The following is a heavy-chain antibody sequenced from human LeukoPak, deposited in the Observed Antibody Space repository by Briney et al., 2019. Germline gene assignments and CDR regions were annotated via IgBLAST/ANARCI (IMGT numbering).Heavy chain of an antibody. CDR1: GGSISRGSYY. CDR2: IYTSRST. V-gene: IGHV4-61*09. J-gene: IGHJ6*03. Sequence: RTSETLSLTCTVSGGSISRGSYYWSWIRQPAGKGLEWIGHIYTSRSTNYNPSLKSRVTISVDTSKNQFSLRLTSVTAADTALYYCARLSQLSRYFYMDVWGKGTTVTVSS. D-gene: IGHD2/OR15-2a*01. CDR3: ARLSQLSRYFYMDV.